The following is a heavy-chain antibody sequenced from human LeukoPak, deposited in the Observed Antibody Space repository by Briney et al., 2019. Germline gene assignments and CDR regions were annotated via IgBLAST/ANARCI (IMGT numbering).Heavy chain of an antibody. CDR3: ARVLIGDYRFDY. CDR1: GGSISTYY. V-gene: IGHV4-4*08. CDR2: ISASGGT. D-gene: IGHD4-17*01. J-gene: IGHJ4*02. Sequence: SETLSLTCTVSGGSISTYYWSWLRQSPGQGLEWIADISASGGTNYNPSLESRVTVSIDSSKNQFSLKLSSVTAADTAVYYCARVLIGDYRFDYWGQGSLVTVSS.